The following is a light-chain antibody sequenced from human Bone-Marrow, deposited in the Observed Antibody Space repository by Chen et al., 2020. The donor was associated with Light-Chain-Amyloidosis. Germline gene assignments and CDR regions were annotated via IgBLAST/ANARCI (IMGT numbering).Light chain of an antibody. Sequence: SXELXXPPSVSVSPGQTAXXXCSXXDLPXRYAYWDQQKPGQAPVLVIHRDTEXPSGISERFSGSSSRTXATXXISGXXAEDEADYXXQSADXSGTYEVIFGGGTKLTVL. J-gene: IGLJ2*01. CDR2: RDT. CDR1: DLPXRY. V-gene: IGLV3-25*03. CDR3: QSADXSGTYEVI.